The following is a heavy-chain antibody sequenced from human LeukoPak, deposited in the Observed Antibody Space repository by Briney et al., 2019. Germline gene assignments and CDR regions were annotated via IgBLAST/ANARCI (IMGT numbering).Heavy chain of an antibody. CDR3: ARELRYFDWLLSDAFDI. CDR1: GFTFSSYW. D-gene: IGHD3-9*01. Sequence: GGSLRLSCAASGFTFSSYWMHWVRQAPGKGLVWVSRINSDGSSTSYADSVKGRFTISRDNAKNTLYLQMNSLRAEDTAVYYCARELRYFDWLLSDAFDIWGQGTMVTVSS. CDR2: INSDGSST. J-gene: IGHJ3*02. V-gene: IGHV3-74*01.